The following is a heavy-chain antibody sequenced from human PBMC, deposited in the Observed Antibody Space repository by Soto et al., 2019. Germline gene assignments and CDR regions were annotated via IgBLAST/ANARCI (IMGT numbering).Heavy chain of an antibody. CDR1: GFTFSSYS. D-gene: IGHD1-26*01. J-gene: IGHJ3*02. CDR2: ISSSSSYI. V-gene: IGHV3-21*01. CDR3: ARDLIFPSGSYGAGAFDI. Sequence: EVQLVESGGGLVKPGGSLRLSCAASGFTFSSYSMNWVRQAPGKGLEWVSSISSSSSYIYYADSVKGRFTISRDNAKNSLSLQRNGLRAEDTAVYYCARDLIFPSGSYGAGAFDIWGQGTMVTVSS.